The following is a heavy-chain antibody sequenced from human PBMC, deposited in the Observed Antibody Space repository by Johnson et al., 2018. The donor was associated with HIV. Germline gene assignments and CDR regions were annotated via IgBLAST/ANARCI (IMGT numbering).Heavy chain of an antibody. D-gene: IGHD7-27*01. CDR1: GFTFSSYG. V-gene: IGHV3-30*02. CDR2: IRYDGSNK. J-gene: IGHJ3*01. Sequence: QVQLVESGGGVVQPGGSLRLSCAASGFTFSSYGMHWVRQAPGKGLEWVAFIRYDGSNKYYADSVKGRFTISRDNSKNTLYLQMRSLRTADTALYYCAKGGLGILDAFDFRGQGTMVTVSS. CDR3: AKGGLGILDAFDF.